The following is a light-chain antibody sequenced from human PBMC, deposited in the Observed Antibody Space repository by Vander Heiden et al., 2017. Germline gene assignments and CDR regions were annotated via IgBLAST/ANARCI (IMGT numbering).Light chain of an antibody. V-gene: IGKV4-1*01. CDR3: QQYYSTPPT. Sequence: VMNQSPEPPAWSLGERATINCKSSQSVLYSSNNKNYLAWYQQKPGQPPKLLIYWASTRESGVPDRFSGSGSGTDFTLTISSLQAEDVAVYFCQQYYSTPPTFGQGTKLEIK. CDR1: QSVLYSSNNKNY. CDR2: WAS. J-gene: IGKJ1*01.